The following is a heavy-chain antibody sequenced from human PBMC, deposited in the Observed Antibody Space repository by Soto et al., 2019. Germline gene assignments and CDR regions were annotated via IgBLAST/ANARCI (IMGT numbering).Heavy chain of an antibody. CDR3: ARDPWECSSTSCYQDAFYI. V-gene: IGHV1-69*08. CDR2: IIPILGIA. CDR1: GGTFSSYT. Sequence: QVQLVQSGAEVKKPGSSVKISCKASGGTFSSYTISWVRQAPGQGLEWMGRIIPILGIANYAQKFQGRVTITADKSTSTAYMELSSLRSEYTAVYYCARDPWECSSTSCYQDAFYIWGQGTMVTVSS. J-gene: IGHJ3*02. D-gene: IGHD2-2*01.